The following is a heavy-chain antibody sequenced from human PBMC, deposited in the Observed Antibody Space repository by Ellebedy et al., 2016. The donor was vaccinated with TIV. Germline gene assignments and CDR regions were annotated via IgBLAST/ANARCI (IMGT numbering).Heavy chain of an antibody. V-gene: IGHV1-69*13. CDR2: IIPIFGTA. CDR1: GGTFSSYA. J-gene: IGHJ6*02. Sequence: AASVKVSCKASGGTFSSYAISWVRQAPGQGLEWMGGIIPIFGTANYAQKFQGRVTITADESTSTAYMDLSSLRSEDTAVYYCARVEGMGPDKYYYYGMDVWGQGTTVTVSS. D-gene: IGHD1-14*01. CDR3: ARVEGMGPDKYYYYGMDV.